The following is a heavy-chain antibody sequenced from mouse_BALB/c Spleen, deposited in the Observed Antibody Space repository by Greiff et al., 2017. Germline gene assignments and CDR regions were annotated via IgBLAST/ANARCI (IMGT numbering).Heavy chain of an antibody. CDR3: AAGVYAMDY. Sequence: EVKLQESGPELGKPGASVKISCKASGYSFTGYNMYWVKQSHRKSLEWIGYIDPYNGGTSYNQKSKGKATLTVDKSSSTAYMHLNSLTSEDSAIYYCAAGVYAMDYWGQGTSGTVSS. V-gene: IGHV1S135*01. CDR2: IDPYNGGT. CDR1: GYSFTGYN. J-gene: IGHJ4*01.